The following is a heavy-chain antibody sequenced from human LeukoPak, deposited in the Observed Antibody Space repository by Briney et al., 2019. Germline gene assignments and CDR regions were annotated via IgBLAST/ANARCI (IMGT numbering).Heavy chain of an antibody. CDR1: GGSISSSSYY. CDR2: IYYSGST. D-gene: IGHD3-22*01. J-gene: IGHJ4*02. CDR3: ARLDSSGYHSDY. V-gene: IGHV4-39*01. Sequence: PSETLSLTCTVSGGSISSSSYYWGWIRQPPGKGLEWIGSIYYSGSTYYNPSLKSRVTISVDTSKNQFSLKLSSVTAADTAVYYCARLDSSGYHSDYWGQGTLVTVSS.